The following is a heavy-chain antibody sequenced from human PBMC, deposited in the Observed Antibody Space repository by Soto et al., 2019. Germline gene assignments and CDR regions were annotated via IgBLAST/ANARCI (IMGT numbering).Heavy chain of an antibody. J-gene: IGHJ1*01. D-gene: IGHD3-22*01. CDR1: GGSISSGGYY. CDR3: AIYDSSGSRGFQH. CDR2: IYYSGST. V-gene: IGHV4-31*03. Sequence: QVQLQESGPGLVKPSQTLSLTCTVSGGSISSGGYYWSWIRQHPGKGLEWIGYIYYSGSTYYNPSLKNRVTISVDTSKNPFSLKLSSVTAADTAVYYCAIYDSSGSRGFQHWGQGTLVTVSS.